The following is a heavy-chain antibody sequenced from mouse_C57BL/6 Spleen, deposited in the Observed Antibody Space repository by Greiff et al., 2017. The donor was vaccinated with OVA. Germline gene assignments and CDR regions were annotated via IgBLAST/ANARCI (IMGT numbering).Heavy chain of an antibody. CDR1: GFSFNTYA. CDR3: VRHEDSNYAMDY. D-gene: IGHD2-5*01. CDR2: IRSKSNNYAT. Sequence: EVMLVESGGGLVQPKGSLKLSCAASGFSFNTYAMNWVRQAPGKGLEWVARIRSKSNNYATYYADSVKDRFTISRDDSESMLYLQMNNLKTEDTAMYYCVRHEDSNYAMDYWGQGTSVTVSS. V-gene: IGHV10-1*01. J-gene: IGHJ4*01.